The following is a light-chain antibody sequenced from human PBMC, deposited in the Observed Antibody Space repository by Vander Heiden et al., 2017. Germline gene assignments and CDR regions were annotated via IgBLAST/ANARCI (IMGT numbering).Light chain of an antibody. CDR2: RVS. J-gene: IGKJ4*01. CDR1: LCLVYSDRNTY. Sequence: AARTHTPLPLPVTLGHPASSACRSSLCLVYSDRNTYLNWFQQRPGQAPRRLIYRVSTREAGVPDRFSGSGSGTDFTLKISRVEAEDVGIYYCMQGTRWPLTFGGGTKVEIK. CDR3: MQGTRWPLT. V-gene: IGKV2-30*01.